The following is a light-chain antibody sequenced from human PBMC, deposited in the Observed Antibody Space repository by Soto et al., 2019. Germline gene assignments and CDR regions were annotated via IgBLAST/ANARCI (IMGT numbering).Light chain of an antibody. Sequence: QSVLTQPASVSGSPGRSITISCTGTSSDVGGYNYVSWYQQHPGKAPKLMIYDVSNRPSGVSNRFSGSKSGNTASLTISGLQAEDEADYYCSSYTSSSTSVVFGGGTKVTVL. CDR3: SSYTSSSTSVV. V-gene: IGLV2-14*01. CDR2: DVS. CDR1: SSDVGGYNY. J-gene: IGLJ2*01.